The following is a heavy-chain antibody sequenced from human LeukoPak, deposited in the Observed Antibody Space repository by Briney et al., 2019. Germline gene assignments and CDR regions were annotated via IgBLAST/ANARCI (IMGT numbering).Heavy chain of an antibody. D-gene: IGHD5-24*01. Sequence: SETLSLTCTVSGGSISSYYWSWIRQPPGKGLEWIGYIYYRGSTNYNPSLKSRVTISVDTSKNQFSLKLSSVTAADTAVYYCARASPPMAYYFDYWGQGTLVTVSS. CDR3: ARASPPMAYYFDY. V-gene: IGHV4-59*01. CDR1: GGSISSYY. CDR2: IYYRGST. J-gene: IGHJ4*02.